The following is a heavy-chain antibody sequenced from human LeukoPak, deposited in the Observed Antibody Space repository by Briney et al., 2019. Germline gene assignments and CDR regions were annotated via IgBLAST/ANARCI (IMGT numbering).Heavy chain of an antibody. Sequence: GGSLRLSCAASGFTFSSYGMHWVRQAPGKGVEWVSVISSDGSNKYYADSVKGRFTISRDNTKNTLYLQMNSLRAEDTAVFYCANENYYDSSGYLDNWGQGTLVTVSS. D-gene: IGHD3-22*01. CDR2: ISSDGSNK. CDR3: ANENYYDSSGYLDN. V-gene: IGHV3-30*18. CDR1: GFTFSSYG. J-gene: IGHJ4*02.